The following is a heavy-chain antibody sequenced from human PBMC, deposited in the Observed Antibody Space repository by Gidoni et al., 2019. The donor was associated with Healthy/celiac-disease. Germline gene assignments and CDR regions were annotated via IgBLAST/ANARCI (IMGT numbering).Heavy chain of an antibody. CDR1: GFTFSSYA. J-gene: IGHJ4*02. CDR2: ISGSGGST. CDR3: AKVAGFPPYFDY. V-gene: IGHV3-23*01. D-gene: IGHD3-10*01. Sequence: EVQLLESGGGLVQPGGSLRLSCSASGFTFSSYAMRWVRQAPGKGLEWVSAISGSGGSTYYADSVKGRFTISRDNSKNTLYLQMNSLRAEDTAVYYCAKVAGFPPYFDYWGQGTLVTVSS.